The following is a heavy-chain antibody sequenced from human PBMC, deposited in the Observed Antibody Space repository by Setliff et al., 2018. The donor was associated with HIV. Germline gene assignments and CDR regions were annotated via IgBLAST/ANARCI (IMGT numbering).Heavy chain of an antibody. CDR2: ISGSGSTI. D-gene: IGHD1-1*01. Sequence: GGSLRLSCAASGFTFSDYYMSWVRQAPGKGLEWVACISGSGSTIYYADSVKGRFTISRDNARNSLYVQMNSLRVEDTAVYFCARVHRGGVGRQHWRSFDYWGQGTLVTVSS. CDR3: ARVHRGGVGRQHWRSFDY. J-gene: IGHJ4*02. CDR1: GFTFSDYY. V-gene: IGHV3-11*01.